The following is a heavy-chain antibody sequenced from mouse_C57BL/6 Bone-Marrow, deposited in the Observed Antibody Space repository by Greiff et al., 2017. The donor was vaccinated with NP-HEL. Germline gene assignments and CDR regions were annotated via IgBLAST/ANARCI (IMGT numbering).Heavy chain of an antibody. CDR1: GYTFTSYW. D-gene: IGHD1-1*01. CDR3: ARDAAVVARELDY. V-gene: IGHV1-69*01. CDR2: IDPSDSYT. J-gene: IGHJ2*01. Sequence: QVQLQQPGAELVMPGASVKLSCKASGYTFTSYWMHWVKQRPGQGLEWIGVIDPSDSYTNYNQKFKGKSTLTVDKSSSTAYMQLSSLTSEDSAVYYCARDAAVVARELDYWGQGTTLTVSS.